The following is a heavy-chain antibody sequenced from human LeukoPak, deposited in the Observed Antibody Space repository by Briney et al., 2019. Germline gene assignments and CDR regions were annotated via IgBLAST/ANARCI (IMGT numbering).Heavy chain of an antibody. J-gene: IGHJ4*02. CDR1: GFTFSSYA. D-gene: IGHD3-10*01. Sequence: GGSLRLSCAASGFTFSSYAMSWVRQAPGKGLEWVSAISGSGGSTYYADSVKGRFTISRDNSKNPLYLQMNSPGAEDTAVYYCASPYGSGRYYKSYFDHWGQGTLVTVSS. CDR3: ASPYGSGRYYKSYFDH. CDR2: ISGSGGST. V-gene: IGHV3-23*01.